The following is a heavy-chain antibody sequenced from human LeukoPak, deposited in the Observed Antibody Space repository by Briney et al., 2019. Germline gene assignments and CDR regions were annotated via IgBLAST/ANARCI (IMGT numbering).Heavy chain of an antibody. J-gene: IGHJ3*02. CDR1: GYTFTNYD. V-gene: IGHV1-8*01. D-gene: IGHD7-27*01. CDR3: ARNWGDAFDI. Sequence: ASVKVSCKASGYTFTNYDINWVRQAPGQGLEWMGWMNPNSGNTGYAQKFQGRVTMTRNTSVITAYMELSSLRSEDTAVYYCARNWGDAFDIWGQGTMVTVSS. CDR2: MNPNSGNT.